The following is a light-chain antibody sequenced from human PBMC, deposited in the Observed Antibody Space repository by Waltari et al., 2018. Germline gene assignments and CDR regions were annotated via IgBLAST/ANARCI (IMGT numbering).Light chain of an antibody. CDR3: CSYAGSIFIWV. Sequence: QSALTQPRSVSGSTGLSVTISCTGTSGDVGGYNYVSWYQHHPGKAPKLLIYDVTKRPSGVPDRFSGSKSGNTASLTISGLQADDEADYYCCSYAGSIFIWVFGGGTKLTVL. CDR2: DVT. CDR1: SGDVGGYNY. V-gene: IGLV2-11*01. J-gene: IGLJ3*02.